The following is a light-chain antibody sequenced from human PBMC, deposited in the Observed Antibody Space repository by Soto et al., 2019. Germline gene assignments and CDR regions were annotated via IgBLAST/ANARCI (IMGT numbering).Light chain of an antibody. CDR1: QSFRGL. V-gene: IGKV3D-15*01. CDR3: QLYASSPRR. CDR2: DAY. Sequence: IGMTQSPATLSVYLRDRATLYCRASQSFRGLLAWYQQKPGQAPRLLIYDAYNRATGIPPRFSGSGSGTDFTLTISSLEPGDLAVYYCQLYASSPRRFGQGSKV. J-gene: IGKJ1*01.